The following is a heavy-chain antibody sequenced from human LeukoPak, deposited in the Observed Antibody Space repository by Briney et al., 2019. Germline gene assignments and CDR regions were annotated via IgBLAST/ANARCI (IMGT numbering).Heavy chain of an antibody. V-gene: IGHV3-23*01. CDR2: ISGSGGDS. CDR1: GFTFSSYA. D-gene: IGHD2-15*01. Sequence: GGSLRLSCAASGFTFSSYAMSWVRQAPGKGLEWVSAISGSGGDSYNADSVEGRFTISRDNSKNTLFLQMSGLRAEDTARYYCAKDQVSFPYYYYMDVWGKGTTVTVSS. J-gene: IGHJ6*03. CDR3: AKDQVSFPYYYYMDV.